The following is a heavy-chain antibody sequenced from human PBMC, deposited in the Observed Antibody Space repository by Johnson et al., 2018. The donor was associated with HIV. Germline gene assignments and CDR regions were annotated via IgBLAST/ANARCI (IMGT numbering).Heavy chain of an antibody. CDR2: IYSGGST. J-gene: IGHJ3*02. CDR1: GFTVSSNY. Sequence: LVESGGGVVQPGRSLRLSCAASGFTVSSNYMSWVRQAPGKGLEWVSVIYSGGSTYYADSVKGRFTISRDNAKNSLYLQMNSLRAEDTALYYCARVALNVGNDAFDIWGQGTMVTVSS. V-gene: IGHV3-53*01. CDR3: ARVALNVGNDAFDI. D-gene: IGHD1-1*01.